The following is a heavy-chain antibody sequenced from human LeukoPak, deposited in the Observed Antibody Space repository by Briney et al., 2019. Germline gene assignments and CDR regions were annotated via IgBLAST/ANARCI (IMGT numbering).Heavy chain of an antibody. CDR3: ARLHSDYSNYVGSWFDP. J-gene: IGHJ5*02. V-gene: IGHV4-59*01. D-gene: IGHD4-11*01. CDR2: IYSSRST. Sequence: SETLSLTCTVSGGSISSYYWSWIRQPPGKGLEWIGYIYSSRSTNSNPSLKGRVTISVDTSKNQFSLKLSSVTAADTAVYYCARLHSDYSNYVGSWFDPWGQGTLVTVSS. CDR1: GGSISSYY.